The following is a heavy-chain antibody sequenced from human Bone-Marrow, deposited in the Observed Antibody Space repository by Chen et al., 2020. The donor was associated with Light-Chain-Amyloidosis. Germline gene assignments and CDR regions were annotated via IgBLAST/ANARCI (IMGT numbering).Heavy chain of an antibody. V-gene: IGHV3-23*01. CDR1: YA. Sequence: YAMSWVRQAPGKGLEWVSTISGSGGSRYYGDSVKGRLTISRDNSKNALFLQMNSLRAEDTAVYYWAKDISYDEILPGYPADAFDIWGQGTMVTVSS. CDR3: AKDISYDEILPGYPADAFDI. D-gene: IGHD3-9*01. J-gene: IGHJ3*02. CDR2: ISGSGGSR.